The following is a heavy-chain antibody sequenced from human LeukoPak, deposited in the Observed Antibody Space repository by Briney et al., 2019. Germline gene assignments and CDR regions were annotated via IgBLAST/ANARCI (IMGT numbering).Heavy chain of an antibody. CDR1: GYTFTGYY. J-gene: IGHJ6*03. Sequence: ASVKVSCKASGYTFTGYYMHWVRQAPGQGLEWMGWINPNSGGTNYAQKFQGRVTMTRDTSISTAYMELSRLRPDDTAVYYCATDDGGYYYYMDVWGKGTTVTVSS. D-gene: IGHD3-10*01. CDR3: ATDDGGYYYYMDV. V-gene: IGHV1-2*02. CDR2: INPNSGGT.